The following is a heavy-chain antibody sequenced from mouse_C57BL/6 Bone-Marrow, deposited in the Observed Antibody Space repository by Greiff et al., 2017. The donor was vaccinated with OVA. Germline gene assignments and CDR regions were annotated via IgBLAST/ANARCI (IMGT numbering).Heavy chain of an antibody. CDR2: IWSGGST. CDR3: AREGLEGYFDY. J-gene: IGHJ2*01. D-gene: IGHD3-3*01. V-gene: IGHV2-2*01. Sequence: VQLQQSGPGLVQPSQSLSITCTVSGFSLTSYGVHWVRQSPGKGLEWLGVIWSGGSTDYNAAFISRLSISKDNSKSQVFFKMNSLQADDTAIYYCAREGLEGYFDYWGQGTTLTVSS. CDR1: GFSLTSYG.